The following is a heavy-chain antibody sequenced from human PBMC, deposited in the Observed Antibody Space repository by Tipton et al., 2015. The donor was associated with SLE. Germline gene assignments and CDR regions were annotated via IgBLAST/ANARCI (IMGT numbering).Heavy chain of an antibody. CDR2: VYSSGNT. Sequence: SLRLSCAASGFRFSSNGMHWVRQAPGKGLEWVSVVYSSGNTYYRDSVKGRFTISRDNSKNTLYLQMSSLRPDDTAIYYCATRTTAAAVWGQGTLVTVSS. CDR3: ATRTTAAAV. D-gene: IGHD6-13*01. V-gene: IGHV3-NL1*01. J-gene: IGHJ4*02. CDR1: GFRFSSNG.